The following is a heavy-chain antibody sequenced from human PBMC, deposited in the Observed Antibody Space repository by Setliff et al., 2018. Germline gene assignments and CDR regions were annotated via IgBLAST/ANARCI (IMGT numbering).Heavy chain of an antibody. V-gene: IGHV1-69*06. CDR2: IILIFDRT. Sequence: SVKVSCKASGGTFGDYGITWVRQVPGQGLEWMGGIILIFDRTKYAQKFQGRVTITADKSTSTAYMELSSLKSEDTAVYYCARAAGSLTSDEYFHHWGQGTLVTVSS. CDR1: GGTFGDYG. J-gene: IGHJ1*01. CDR3: ARAAGSLTSDEYFHH. D-gene: IGHD6-25*01.